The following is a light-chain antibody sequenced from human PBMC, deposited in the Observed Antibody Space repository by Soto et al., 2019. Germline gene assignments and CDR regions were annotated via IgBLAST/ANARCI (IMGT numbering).Light chain of an antibody. CDR3: SSYTSSNTLYV. CDR2: DVS. CDR1: SSYVGVYNY. Sequence: QSALTQPASVSGSPGQSITISCTGTSSYVGVYNYVSWYQQHPGKAPKLMIYDVSNRPSGVSNRFSGSKSGNTASLTISGLQSEDEADYYCSSYTSSNTLYVFGTGTKLTVL. J-gene: IGLJ1*01. V-gene: IGLV2-14*01.